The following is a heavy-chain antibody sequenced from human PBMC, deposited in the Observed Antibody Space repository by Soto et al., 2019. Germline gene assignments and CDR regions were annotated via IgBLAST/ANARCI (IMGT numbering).Heavy chain of an antibody. CDR3: ARDLMADGLYDFWSGDYPHWFDP. V-gene: IGHV1-69*06. Sequence: QVQLVQSGAEVKKPGSSVKVSCKASGGTFSSYAISWVRQAPGQGLEWMGGIIPIFGTANYAQKFQGRVTITADISTSTAYMALTSLRSEYTAVYYCARDLMADGLYDFWSGDYPHWFDPWGQGTLVTVSS. J-gene: IGHJ5*02. CDR1: GGTFSSYA. CDR2: IIPIFGTA. D-gene: IGHD3-3*01.